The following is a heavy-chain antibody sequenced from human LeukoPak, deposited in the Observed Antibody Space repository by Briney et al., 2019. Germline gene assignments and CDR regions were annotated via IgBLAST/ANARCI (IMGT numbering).Heavy chain of an antibody. CDR3: ARGLRVSPWERIAAAGMGGDY. D-gene: IGHD6-13*01. CDR2: ISSSGSTI. CDR1: GFIFSNYW. Sequence: KAGGSLRLSCAASGFIFSNYWMSWLRQAPGKGLEWVSYISSSGSTIYYADSVKGRFTISRDNAKNSLYLQMNSLRAEDTAVYYCARGLRVSPWERIAAAGMGGDYWGQGTLVTVSS. J-gene: IGHJ4*02. V-gene: IGHV3-11*01.